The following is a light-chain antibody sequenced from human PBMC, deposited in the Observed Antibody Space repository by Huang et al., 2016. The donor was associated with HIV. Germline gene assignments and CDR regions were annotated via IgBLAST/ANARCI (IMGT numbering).Light chain of an antibody. J-gene: IGKJ4*01. Sequence: EIVLTQSPATLSLSPGDRATLSCRASQSVGVYLAWYQQKPGQGPRLLIFEASNRATGIPDRFSGSGSGTDFTLTIDSLQPDDFAIYYCQQRTKWPPVLTFGGGTRVEIK. CDR1: QSVGVY. CDR3: QQRTKWPPVLT. CDR2: EAS. V-gene: IGKV3-11*01.